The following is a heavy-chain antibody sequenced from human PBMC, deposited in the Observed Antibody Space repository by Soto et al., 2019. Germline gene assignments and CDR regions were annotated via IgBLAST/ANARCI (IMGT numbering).Heavy chain of an antibody. CDR1: GFTISSYA. CDR2: ISGSGGST. Sequence: GGSLRLSCAASGFTISSYAMSWVRQAPGKGLEWVSAISGSGGSTYYSYSVKGRITISRDNSKNTLYLQMNSLRAEATAVYYCAKDDPLYSSSWYVGAFDIWGQGTMVTVSS. V-gene: IGHV3-23*01. D-gene: IGHD6-13*01. CDR3: AKDDPLYSSSWYVGAFDI. J-gene: IGHJ3*02.